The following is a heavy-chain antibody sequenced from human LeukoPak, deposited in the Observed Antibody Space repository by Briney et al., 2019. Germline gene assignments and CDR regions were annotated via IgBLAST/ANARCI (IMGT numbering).Heavy chain of an antibody. Sequence: PSETLSLTCTVSGGSISSGSYYWSWIRQPPGKGLEWIGEINHSGSTNYNPSLKSRVTISVDTSKNQFSLKLSSVTAADTAVYYCARQKRWLQEIRFDYWGQGTLVTVSS. J-gene: IGHJ4*02. CDR2: INHSGST. CDR3: ARQKRWLQEIRFDY. D-gene: IGHD5-24*01. V-gene: IGHV4-39*01. CDR1: GGSISSGSYY.